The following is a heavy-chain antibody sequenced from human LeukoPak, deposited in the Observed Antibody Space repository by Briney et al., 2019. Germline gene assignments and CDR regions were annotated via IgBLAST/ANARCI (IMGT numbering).Heavy chain of an antibody. CDR3: AREGFPPKISDFWSGLGPYYYYGMDV. J-gene: IGHJ6*02. D-gene: IGHD3-3*01. CDR2: INPSGGST. V-gene: IGHV1-46*01. CDR1: GYTFTSYY. Sequence: ASVTVSCKASGYTFTSYYMHWVRQAPGQGLEWMVIINPSGGSTSYTQKFQGRVTMTRDTSTSTVYMELSSLRSEDTAVYYCAREGFPPKISDFWSGLGPYYYYGMDVWGQGTTVTVSS.